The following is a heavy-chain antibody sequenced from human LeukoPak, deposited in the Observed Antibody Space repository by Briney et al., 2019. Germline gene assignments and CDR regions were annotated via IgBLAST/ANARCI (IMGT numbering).Heavy chain of an antibody. CDR1: GFTFSSYS. Sequence: GGSLRLSCAASGFTFSSYSMNWVRQAPGKGLEWVSVIYSGGSTYYADSVKGRFTISRDNSKNTLYLQMNSLRAEDTAVYYCARVIYGYNYFDYWGQGTLVTVSS. CDR3: ARVIYGYNYFDY. CDR2: IYSGGST. J-gene: IGHJ4*02. D-gene: IGHD5-24*01. V-gene: IGHV3-66*01.